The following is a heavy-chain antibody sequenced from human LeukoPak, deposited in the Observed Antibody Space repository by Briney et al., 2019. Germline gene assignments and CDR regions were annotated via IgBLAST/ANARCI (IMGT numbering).Heavy chain of an antibody. Sequence: ASVKVSCKASGYTFTSYAMHWVRQAPGQRLEWMGWINAGNGNTKYSQKFQGRVTITRDTSASTAYMELSSLRSEDTAVYYCARDLWQILTGYQTFDYWGQGTLVTVSS. V-gene: IGHV1-3*01. CDR2: INAGNGNT. CDR3: ARDLWQILTGYQTFDY. J-gene: IGHJ4*02. CDR1: GYTFTSYA. D-gene: IGHD3-9*01.